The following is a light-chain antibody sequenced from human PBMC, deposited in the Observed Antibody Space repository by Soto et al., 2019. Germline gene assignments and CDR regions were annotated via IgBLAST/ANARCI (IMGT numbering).Light chain of an antibody. CDR3: QQRYSTPLT. Sequence: DIPMTQSPSSLSASVGDRVTITCRASQSISSYLNWYQQKPGKAPKLLIYAASSLQSGVPSRFSGSGSGTDFTLTISRLQPEDFATYYCQQRYSTPLTVVQGTRLEIK. CDR1: QSISSY. J-gene: IGKJ5*01. CDR2: AAS. V-gene: IGKV1-39*01.